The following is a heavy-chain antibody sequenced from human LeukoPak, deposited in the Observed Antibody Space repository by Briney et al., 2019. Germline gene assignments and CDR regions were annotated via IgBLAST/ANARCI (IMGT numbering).Heavy chain of an antibody. CDR2: ISYDGSNK. CDR1: GFTFSSYG. CDR3: ARGQDSSGYNL. V-gene: IGHV3-30*03. J-gene: IGHJ4*02. Sequence: PGRSLRLSCAASGFTFSSYGMHWVRQAPGKGLEWVAVISYDGSNKYYADSVKGRFTISRDNSKNTLYLQMNSLRAEDTAVYYCARGQDSSGYNLWGQGTLVTVSS. D-gene: IGHD3-22*01.